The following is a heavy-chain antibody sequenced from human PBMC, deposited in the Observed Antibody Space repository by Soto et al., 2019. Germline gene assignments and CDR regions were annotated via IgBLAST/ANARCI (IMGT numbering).Heavy chain of an antibody. D-gene: IGHD6-13*01. V-gene: IGHV1-69*06. Sequence: QVQLVQSGAEVKRPGSSVKVSCKASGGTFSNYAISWVRQAPGQGLEWMGGIIPSFGTPIYAKRFQGRITITADKSTGTAYMELSSLRSEDTALYYCARAPSTYSSSWYYFDYWGQGTLITVSS. CDR2: IIPSFGTP. J-gene: IGHJ4*02. CDR3: ARAPSTYSSSWYYFDY. CDR1: GGTFSNYA.